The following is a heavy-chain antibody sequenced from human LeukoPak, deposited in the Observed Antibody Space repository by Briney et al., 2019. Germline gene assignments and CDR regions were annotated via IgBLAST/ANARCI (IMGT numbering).Heavy chain of an antibody. Sequence: GGSLRLSCAASGFTFSSYGMHWVRQAPGKGLEWVAVIWYDGSNKYYADSVKGRFTISRDNSKNTLYLQMNSLRAEDTAVYYCARGGRGSSWYEKWGQGTLVAVSS. V-gene: IGHV3-33*01. D-gene: IGHD6-13*01. CDR2: IWYDGSNK. CDR3: ARGGRGSSWYEK. J-gene: IGHJ4*02. CDR1: GFTFSSYG.